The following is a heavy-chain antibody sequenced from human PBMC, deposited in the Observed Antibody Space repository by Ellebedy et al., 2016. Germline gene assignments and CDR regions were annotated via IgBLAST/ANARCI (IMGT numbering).Heavy chain of an antibody. D-gene: IGHD3-10*02. CDR1: GFTFTSHS. CDR3: AKHNLYSASKWFDP. Sequence: GESLKISCAASGFTFTSHSMGWVRQAPGKGLEWVSAISGSGLSTYYADSVKGRFTISRDNSKNTVYLQMNSLRAEDTAVYYCAKHNLYSASKWFDPWGQGTLVTVSS. CDR2: ISGSGLST. J-gene: IGHJ5*02. V-gene: IGHV3-23*01.